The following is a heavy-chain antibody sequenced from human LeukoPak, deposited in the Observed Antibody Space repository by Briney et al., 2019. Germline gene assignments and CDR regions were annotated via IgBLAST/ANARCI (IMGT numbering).Heavy chain of an antibody. CDR1: KFTFSVYW. D-gene: IGHD3-10*01. CDR3: ARSHRSFASGSGDY. V-gene: IGHV3-7*05. Sequence: GGSLRLSCAASKFTFSVYWMSWVRQAPGKGLEWVANINQDESEKYYVDSVKGRFSISRDNAKNSLFLQMNSLRDEDTAVYFCARSHRSFASGSGDYWGQGTLVTVSS. CDR2: INQDESEK. J-gene: IGHJ4*02.